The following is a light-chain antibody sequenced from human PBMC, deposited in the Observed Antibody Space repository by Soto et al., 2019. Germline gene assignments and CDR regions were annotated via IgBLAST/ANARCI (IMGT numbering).Light chain of an antibody. CDR3: QQYNSLYT. CDR2: RIY. Sequence: ETLLTQSPGTLSLSPGERATLSCRASEALGRNYLAWYQQKPGQAPRLLIHRIYIRAAGIPDRFTGSASGTDFTLTISSLQPDDSATYYCQQYNSLYTFGQGTKLDIK. V-gene: IGKV3-20*01. CDR1: EALGRNY. J-gene: IGKJ2*01.